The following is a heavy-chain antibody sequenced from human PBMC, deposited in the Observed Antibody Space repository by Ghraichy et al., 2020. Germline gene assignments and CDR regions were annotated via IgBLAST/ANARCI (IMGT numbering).Heavy chain of an antibody. D-gene: IGHD3-22*01. V-gene: IGHV3-23*01. CDR2: ISGSGGST. J-gene: IGHJ3*02. CDR1: GFTFSSYA. CDR3: AKDLDYYDLPEVAFDI. Sequence: GALRLSCAASGFTFSSYAMRWVRQAPGKGLEWVSAISGSGGSTYYADSVKGRFTISRDNSKNTLYLQMNSLRAEDTAVYYCAKDLDYYDLPEVAFDIWGQGTMVTVSS.